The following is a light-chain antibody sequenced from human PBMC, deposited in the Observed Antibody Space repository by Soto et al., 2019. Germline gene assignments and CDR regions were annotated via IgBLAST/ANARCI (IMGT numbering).Light chain of an antibody. J-gene: IGLJ2*01. CDR2: DVS. CDR3: SSYTRSSTLDVV. Sequence: QSALTQPASVSGSPGQSITISCTGTSSDVGGYNYVSWDQQHPGKAPKLMIYDVSNRPSGVSNRFSGSKSGNTASLTISGLKAEDEADYYCSSYTRSSTLDVVFGGGTKLTVL. V-gene: IGLV2-14*01. CDR1: SSDVGGYNY.